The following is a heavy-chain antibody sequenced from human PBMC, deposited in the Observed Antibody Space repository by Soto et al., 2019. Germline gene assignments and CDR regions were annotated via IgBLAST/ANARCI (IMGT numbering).Heavy chain of an antibody. CDR3: AKLPGSGWNQHYYGMED. D-gene: IGHD6-19*01. CDR2: ISHDSGHI. CDR1: GFRFSSYG. J-gene: IGHJ6*02. Sequence: QVHLEEAGGGVVQPGRSLRLSCAASGFRFSSYGMHWVRQAPDRGLEWVAVISHDSGHISSEASVRGRFAISRDNCKSARYLERNSLRLENTGVYYGAKLPGSGWNQHYYGMEDWGPGTTVTVS. V-gene: IGHV3-30*18.